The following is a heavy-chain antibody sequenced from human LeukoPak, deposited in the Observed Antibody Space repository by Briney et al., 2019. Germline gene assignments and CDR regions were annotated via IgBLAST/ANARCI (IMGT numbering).Heavy chain of an antibody. V-gene: IGHV3-53*01. Sequence: GGSLRLSCTVSGFTVSDNAMSWVRQAPGKGLKWVSFIYTTGGTHNSDSVKGRFTISKDNAKNSLYLQMNSLRTEDTAVYYCTRRFDYWGQGTLVTVSS. CDR2: IYTTGGT. CDR1: GFTVSDNA. J-gene: IGHJ4*02. CDR3: TRRFDY.